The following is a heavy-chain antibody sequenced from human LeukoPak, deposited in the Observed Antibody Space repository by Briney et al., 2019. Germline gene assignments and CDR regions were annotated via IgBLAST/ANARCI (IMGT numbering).Heavy chain of an antibody. V-gene: IGHV1-69*05. D-gene: IGHD1-26*01. CDR1: GGTFSSYA. CDR2: IIPIFGTA. J-gene: IGHJ4*02. CDR3: ARDRVDTGSYLVFDY. Sequence: SVKVSCKASGGTFSSYAISWVRQAPGQGLEWMGGIIPIFGTANYAQKFQGGVTITTDESTSTAYMELSSLRSEDTAVYYCARDRVDTGSYLVFDYWGQGTQVTVSS.